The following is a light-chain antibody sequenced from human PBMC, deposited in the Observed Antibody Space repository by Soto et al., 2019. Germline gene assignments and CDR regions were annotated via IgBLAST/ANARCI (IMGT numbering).Light chain of an antibody. CDR2: AAS. CDR3: LQSYSTSIT. Sequence: DIQMTQSPSTLSASVGDRVTITCRASQSISSWLAWYQQKPGKAPKLLIYAASSLQSGVPSRFSGSGSGTDFTLTISSLQPEDFATYYCLQSYSTSITFGQGTRLEIK. CDR1: QSISSW. V-gene: IGKV1-39*01. J-gene: IGKJ5*01.